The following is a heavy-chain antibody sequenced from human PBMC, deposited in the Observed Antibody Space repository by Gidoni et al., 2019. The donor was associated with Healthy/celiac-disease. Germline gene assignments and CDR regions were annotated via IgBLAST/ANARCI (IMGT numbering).Heavy chain of an antibody. J-gene: IGHJ4*02. CDR1: GGSISSSSYY. V-gene: IGHV4-39*01. CDR2: IYYSGST. Sequence: QLQLQESGPGLVKPSETLSLTCTVSGGSISSSSYYWGWIRQPPGKGLEWIGSIYYSGSTYYNPSLKNRVTISVDTSKNQFSLKLSSVTAADTAVYYCARLTYYYDSSGYYRKPLLDYWGQGTLVTVSS. D-gene: IGHD3-22*01. CDR3: ARLTYYYDSSGYYRKPLLDY.